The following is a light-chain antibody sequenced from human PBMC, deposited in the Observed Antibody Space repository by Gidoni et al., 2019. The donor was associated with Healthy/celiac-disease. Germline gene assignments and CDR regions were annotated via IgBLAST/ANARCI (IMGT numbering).Light chain of an antibody. CDR3: QQYYSTLT. V-gene: IGKV4-1*01. J-gene: IGKJ4*01. CDR1: SNNKNY. Sequence: DIVMTQSPDSLAVSLGERATINSSNNKNYLAWYQQKPGQPPKLLIYWASTRESGVPDRFSGSGSGTDFTLTISSLQAEDVAVYYCQQYYSTLTFGGGTKVEIK. CDR2: WAS.